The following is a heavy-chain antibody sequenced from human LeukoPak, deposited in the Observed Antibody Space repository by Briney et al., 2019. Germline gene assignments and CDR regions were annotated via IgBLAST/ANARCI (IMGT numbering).Heavy chain of an antibody. Sequence: ASVKVSCKASGYTFTNNYLHWVRQAPGQGLEWMGMIYPRDGSTSYAQNFQGRVTVTRDTSTTTVHMELRGLRSEDTAVYYCARDQEGFDCWGQGTVVTVSS. CDR1: GYTFTNNY. J-gene: IGHJ4*02. CDR3: ARDQEGFDC. V-gene: IGHV1-46*01. CDR2: IYPRDGST.